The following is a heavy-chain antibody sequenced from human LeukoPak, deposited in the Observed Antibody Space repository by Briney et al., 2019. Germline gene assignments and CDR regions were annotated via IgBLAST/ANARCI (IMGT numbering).Heavy chain of an antibody. CDR2: IYYSGST. V-gene: IGHV4-31*03. Sequence: SQTLSLTCTVSGGSISSGDYYWSWIRQHPGKGLEWIGHIYYSGSTYYNPSLKSRINISVDTSKNQFSLKLSSVTAADTAVYFCARYSHYYDSSGYYPYYFDYWGQGTLVTVS. CDR3: ARYSHYYDSSGYYPYYFDY. CDR1: GGSISSGDYY. J-gene: IGHJ4*02. D-gene: IGHD3-22*01.